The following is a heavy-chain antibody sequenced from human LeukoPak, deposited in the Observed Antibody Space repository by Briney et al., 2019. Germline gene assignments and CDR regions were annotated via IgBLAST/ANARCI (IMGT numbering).Heavy chain of an antibody. Sequence: SETLSLTCAVYGGSFSGYYWSWIRQPPGKGLEWIGEINHSGSTNYNPSLKSRVTISVDTSKNQFSLKLSSVTAADTAVYYCARRRPYYYDSSGPLDYWGQGTLVTVSS. CDR1: GGSFSGYY. J-gene: IGHJ4*02. CDR2: INHSGST. D-gene: IGHD3-22*01. CDR3: ARRRPYYYDSSGPLDY. V-gene: IGHV4-34*01.